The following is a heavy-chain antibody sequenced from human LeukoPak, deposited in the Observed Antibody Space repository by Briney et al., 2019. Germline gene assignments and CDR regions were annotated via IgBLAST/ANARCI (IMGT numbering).Heavy chain of an antibody. CDR1: GFTFSSYG. D-gene: IGHD6-19*01. Sequence: GGSLRLSCAASGFTFSSYGMHWVRQAPGKGLEWVAVISYDGSNKYYADSVKGRFTISRDNSKNTLYLQMNSLRAEDTAVYYCAKDCSGWFLYISGMDVWGKGTTVTVSS. CDR2: ISYDGSNK. CDR3: AKDCSGWFLYISGMDV. J-gene: IGHJ6*04. V-gene: IGHV3-30*18.